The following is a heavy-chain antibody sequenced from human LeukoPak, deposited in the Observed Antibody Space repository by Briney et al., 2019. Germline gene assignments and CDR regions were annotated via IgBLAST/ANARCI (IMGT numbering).Heavy chain of an antibody. CDR1: QFTLGDYY. V-gene: IGHV3-11*01. Sequence: GGSLRLSCAPSQFTLGDYYMTWIRQAPGKGLEWVSYITNSGSTTYYADSVKGRFTISRDSAKNSLYLQMNSLRADDTAVYYCARDLRNKGMDVWGQGTTVTVSS. CDR2: ITNSGSTT. D-gene: IGHD2/OR15-2a*01. J-gene: IGHJ6*02. CDR3: ARDLRNKGMDV.